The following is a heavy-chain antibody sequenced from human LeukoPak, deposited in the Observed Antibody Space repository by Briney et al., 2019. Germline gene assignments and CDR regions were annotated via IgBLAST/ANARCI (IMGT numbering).Heavy chain of an antibody. CDR1: GVSITSYY. CDR2: IYYSGST. Sequence: PSETLSLTCSVSGVSITSYYWSWIRQAPGKGLEWIGFIYYSGSTDYNPSLKSRVTISVDTSKNQFSLRLTSVTATDTAVYYCARGTLAVAGIFDYWGQGILVTVSS. V-gene: IGHV4-59*08. CDR3: ARGTLAVAGIFDY. J-gene: IGHJ4*02. D-gene: IGHD6-19*01.